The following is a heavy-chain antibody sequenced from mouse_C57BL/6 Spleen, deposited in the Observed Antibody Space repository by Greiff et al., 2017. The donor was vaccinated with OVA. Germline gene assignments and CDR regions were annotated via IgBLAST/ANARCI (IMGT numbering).Heavy chain of an antibody. CDR2: IDPETGGT. J-gene: IGHJ2*01. CDR1: GYTFTDYE. Sequence: QVTLKVSGAELVRPGASVTLSCKASGYTFTDYEMHWVKQTPVHGLEWIGAIDPETGGTAYNQKFKGKAILTADKSSSTAYMELRSLTSEDSAVYYCTRSGGNYFDYWGQGTTLTVSS. CDR3: TRSGGNYFDY. V-gene: IGHV1-15*01. D-gene: IGHD2-14*01.